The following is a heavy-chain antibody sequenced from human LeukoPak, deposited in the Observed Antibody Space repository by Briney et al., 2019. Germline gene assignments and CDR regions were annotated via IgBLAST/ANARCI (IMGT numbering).Heavy chain of an antibody. CDR2: INPNSGGT. D-gene: IGHD3-10*01. CDR3: AREWVVRGVITY. J-gene: IGHJ4*02. Sequence: ASVKVSCKASGYTFTGYYMHWVRQAPGQGLGWMGWINPNSGGTNYAQKFQGRVTMTRDTSISTAYMELSRLRSDDTAVYYCAREWVVRGVITYWGQGTLVTVSS. CDR1: GYTFTGYY. V-gene: IGHV1-2*02.